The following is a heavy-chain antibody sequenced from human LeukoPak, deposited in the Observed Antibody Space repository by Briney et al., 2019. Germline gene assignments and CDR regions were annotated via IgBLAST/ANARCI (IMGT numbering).Heavy chain of an antibody. D-gene: IGHD4-23*01. Sequence: ASVKVSCKASGYTFTSYGISWVRRAPGQGLEWMGWISAYNGNTNYAQKLQGRVTMTTDTSTSTAYMELRSLRSDDTAVYYCASFNSTRRASDIWGQGTMVTVSS. J-gene: IGHJ3*02. CDR1: GYTFTSYG. CDR3: ASFNSTRRASDI. CDR2: ISAYNGNT. V-gene: IGHV1-18*01.